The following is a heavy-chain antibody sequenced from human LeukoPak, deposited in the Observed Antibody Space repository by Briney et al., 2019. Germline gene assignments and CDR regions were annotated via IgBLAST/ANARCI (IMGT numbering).Heavy chain of an antibody. V-gene: IGHV1-2*02. CDR3: ARDLGIAAPRHGMDV. CDR1: GYTFTGYY. J-gene: IGHJ6*02. CDR2: INPNSGGT. Sequence: GASVTVSCKASGYTFTGYYMHWVRQALGQGLEWMGWINPNSGGTNYAQKFQGRVTMTRDTSISTAYMELSRLRSDDTAVYYCARDLGIAAPRHGMDVWGQGTTVTVSS. D-gene: IGHD6-13*01.